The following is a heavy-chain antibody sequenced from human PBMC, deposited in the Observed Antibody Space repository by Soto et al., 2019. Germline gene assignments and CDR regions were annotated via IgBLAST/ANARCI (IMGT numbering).Heavy chain of an antibody. D-gene: IGHD3-16*01. CDR1: GFKVSNYA. Sequence: RGSLRLSWAASGFKVSNYAMSWVRQAPGKGLEWVSLISATGGGTYYADSVKGRFTISRDNSHNTLYLQVHSLTAEDTAVYYCAKDRRAGGNSAFYFDFWGQGAQVTVSS. CDR3: AKDRRAGGNSAFYFDF. V-gene: IGHV3-23*01. J-gene: IGHJ4*02. CDR2: ISATGGGT.